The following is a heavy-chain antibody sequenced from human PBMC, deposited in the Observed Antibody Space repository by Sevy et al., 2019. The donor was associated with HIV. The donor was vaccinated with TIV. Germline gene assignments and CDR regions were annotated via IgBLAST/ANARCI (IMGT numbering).Heavy chain of an antibody. Sequence: GESLKISCKASGYTFSSYGISWVRQAPGQGLEWMGWISDYNGYTNYAHKFQGRVTMSTETSTRTAYMELRSLGSDDTAVYFCAREGYYYRSGTYRPPNYYGMDVWGQGTAVTVSS. CDR2: ISDYNGYT. J-gene: IGHJ6*02. CDR1: GYTFSSYG. CDR3: AREGYYYRSGTYRPPNYYGMDV. V-gene: IGHV1-18*01. D-gene: IGHD3-10*01.